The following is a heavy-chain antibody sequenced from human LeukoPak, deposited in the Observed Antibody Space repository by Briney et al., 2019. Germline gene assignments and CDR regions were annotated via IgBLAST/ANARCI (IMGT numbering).Heavy chain of an antibody. V-gene: IGHV4-59*02. Sequence: SETLSLTCTVSGDSVSSYYWGWIRQPPGKGLEWIGSINYSGSTNYNPSLKSRVTTSVDTSKNQISLKLSSVTAADTAVYYCATITLRGPMDYWGQGTLVTVSS. J-gene: IGHJ4*02. CDR2: INYSGST. D-gene: IGHD3-16*01. CDR1: GDSVSSYY. CDR3: ATITLRGPMDY.